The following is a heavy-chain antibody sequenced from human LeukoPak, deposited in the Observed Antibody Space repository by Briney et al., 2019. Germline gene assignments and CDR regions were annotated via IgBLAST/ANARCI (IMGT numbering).Heavy chain of an antibody. CDR3: ATTYYYGSGSPY. CDR2: ISYDGSNK. Sequence: GGSLRLPCAASGFTFSSYAMHWVRQAPGKGLEWVAVISYDGSNKYYADSVKGRFTISRDNSKNTLYLQMNSLRAEDTAVYYCATTYYYGSGSPYWGQGTLVTVSS. J-gene: IGHJ4*02. D-gene: IGHD3-10*01. V-gene: IGHV3-30-3*01. CDR1: GFTFSSYA.